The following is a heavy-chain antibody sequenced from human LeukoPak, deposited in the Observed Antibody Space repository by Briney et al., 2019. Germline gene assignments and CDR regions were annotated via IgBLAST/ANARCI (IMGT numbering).Heavy chain of an antibody. CDR3: ARDGATTVVTNDY. Sequence: ASVKVSCKASGYTFASYGISWVRQAPGQGLEWMGWISAFNGHTSYAEKFQGRVTMTTVTSTTTAYIDLRSLTSDDTAVYYCARDGATTVVTNDYWGQGTLVTVSS. V-gene: IGHV1-18*01. D-gene: IGHD4-23*01. J-gene: IGHJ4*02. CDR2: ISAFNGHT. CDR1: GYTFASYG.